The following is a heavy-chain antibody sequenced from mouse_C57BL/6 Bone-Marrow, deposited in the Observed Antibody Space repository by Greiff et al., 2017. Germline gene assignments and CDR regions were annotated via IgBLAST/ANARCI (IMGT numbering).Heavy chain of an antibody. V-gene: IGHV1-64*01. CDR1: GYTFTSYW. CDR2: IHPNSGST. D-gene: IGHD3-3*01. J-gene: IGHJ3*01. Sequence: QVQLQQPGAELVKPGASVKLSCKASGYTFTSYWMHWVKQRPGQGLEWIGIIHPNSGSTNYNEKFKSKATLTVDKSSSTAYLQLSSLTSEDSAVYYCAVGLSLFAYWGQGTLVTVSA. CDR3: AVGLSLFAY.